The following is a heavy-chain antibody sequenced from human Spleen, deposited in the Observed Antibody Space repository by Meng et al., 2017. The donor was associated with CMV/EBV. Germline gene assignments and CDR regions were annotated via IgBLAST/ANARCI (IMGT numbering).Heavy chain of an antibody. CDR2: MNPKSGDT. V-gene: IGHV1-8*02. CDR1: GYTLTSYG. D-gene: IGHD3-3*01. J-gene: IGHJ6*02. CDR3: ARDQRVTVFGVVVRRYGLDA. Sequence: ASVKVSCKASGYTLTSYGISWVRQAPGQGLEWMGWMNPKSGDTGYAQKFQGRVTMTRNTAISTAYMDLSSLRSEDTAVYYCARDQRVTVFGVVVRRYGLDAWGQGTTVTVSS.